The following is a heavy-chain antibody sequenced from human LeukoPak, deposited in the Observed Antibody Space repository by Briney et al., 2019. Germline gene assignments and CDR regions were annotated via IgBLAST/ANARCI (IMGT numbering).Heavy chain of an antibody. CDR1: GFTFSSYG. V-gene: IGHV4-4*08. D-gene: IGHD5-24*01. CDR3: ARDRGRDGYNYVDY. J-gene: IGHJ4*02. CDR2: IYTSGST. Sequence: PGGSLRLSCAASGFTFSSYGMSWVRQAPGKGLEWIGRIYTSGSTNYNPSLKSRVTISVDTSKNQFSLKLSFVTAADTAVYYCARDRGRDGYNYVDYWGQGTLVTVSS.